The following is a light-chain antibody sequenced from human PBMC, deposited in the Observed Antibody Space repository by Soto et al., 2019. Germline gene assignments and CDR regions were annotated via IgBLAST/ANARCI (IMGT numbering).Light chain of an antibody. Sequence: QSVLTQPASVSGSPGQSITISCTGTSSDVGSYNLVSWYQQHPGKAPKLMIYEVSKRPSGVSNHFSGSKSGNAASLTISGLQAEDEADYYCCSYAGSYVFGTGTKVTVL. CDR2: EVS. V-gene: IGLV2-23*02. CDR3: CSYAGSYV. CDR1: SSDVGSYNL. J-gene: IGLJ1*01.